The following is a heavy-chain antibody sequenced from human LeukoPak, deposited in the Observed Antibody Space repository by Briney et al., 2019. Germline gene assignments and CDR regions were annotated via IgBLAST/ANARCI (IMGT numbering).Heavy chain of an antibody. CDR1: GFTFSSYW. CDR3: ARDLPTCGGDCYRAIYYYYMDV. V-gene: IGHV3-7*01. Sequence: PGGSLRLSCAASGFTFSSYWMSWVRQAPGKGLEGVANIKQDGSEKYYVDSVKGRFTISRDNAKNSLYLQMNSLRAEDTAVYYCARDLPTCGGDCYRAIYYYYMDVWGKGTTVTISS. J-gene: IGHJ6*03. D-gene: IGHD2-21*02. CDR2: IKQDGSEK.